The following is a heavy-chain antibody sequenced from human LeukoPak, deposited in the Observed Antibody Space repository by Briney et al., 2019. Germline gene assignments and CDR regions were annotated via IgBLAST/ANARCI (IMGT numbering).Heavy chain of an antibody. Sequence: GGSLRLSCAASGFTFDDYAMHWVRQAPGKGLEWVSGISWNSGSIGYADSVKGRFTISRDSAKNSLYLQMNSLRAEDMALYYCAKDSSASYYDSRAGAFDIWGQGTMVTVSS. CDR3: AKDSSASYYDSRAGAFDI. D-gene: IGHD3-22*01. V-gene: IGHV3-9*03. J-gene: IGHJ3*02. CDR2: ISWNSGSI. CDR1: GFTFDDYA.